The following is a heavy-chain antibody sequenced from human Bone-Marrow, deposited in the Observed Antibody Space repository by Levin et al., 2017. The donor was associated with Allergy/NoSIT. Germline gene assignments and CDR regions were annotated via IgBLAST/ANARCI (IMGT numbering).Heavy chain of an antibody. CDR2: RRSSGGKT. J-gene: IGHJ4*02. V-gene: IGHV3-23*01. D-gene: IGHD4-17*01. CDR1: GFPFGTYA. Sequence: GGSLRLSCAASGFPFGTYAMSWVRQGPGKGLEWVATRRSSGGKTYYADAVRGRFTIARDNSKNTLFLQMNALRADDTAVYYCAKALDNGDYIFDSWGREPQSPSP. CDR3: AKALDNGDYIFDS.